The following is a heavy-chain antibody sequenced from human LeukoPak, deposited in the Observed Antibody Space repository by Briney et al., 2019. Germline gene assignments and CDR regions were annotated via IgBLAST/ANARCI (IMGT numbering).Heavy chain of an antibody. CDR3: ARGLYYDFDP. Sequence: SQTLSLTCTVSGGSISSGGYYWSWIRQPPGKGLEWIVYIYHSGSTYYNPSLKSRVTISVDRSKNQFSLKLSSVTAADTAVYYCARGLYYDFDPWGQGTLVTVSS. V-gene: IGHV4-30-2*01. CDR1: GGSISSGGYY. D-gene: IGHD3-3*01. CDR2: IYHSGST. J-gene: IGHJ5*02.